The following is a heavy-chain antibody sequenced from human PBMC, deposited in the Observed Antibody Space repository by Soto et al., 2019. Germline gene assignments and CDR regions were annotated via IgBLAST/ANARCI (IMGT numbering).Heavy chain of an antibody. CDR3: VRCVSISRSDYSWYFDV. CDR1: GLSFSSHA. Sequence: EMQLKESGGGLVQRGGSLRLSCVASGLSFSSHAMGWVRQAPGKGLEWVSSLIGGGGDTFYAASVKGRFTISRHNSRNTLYLQMEGLTAADTAVYYCVRCVSISRSDYSWYFDVWGRGTPVSFSS. D-gene: IGHD3-16*01. J-gene: IGHJ2*01. CDR2: LIGGGGDT. V-gene: IGHV3-23*01.